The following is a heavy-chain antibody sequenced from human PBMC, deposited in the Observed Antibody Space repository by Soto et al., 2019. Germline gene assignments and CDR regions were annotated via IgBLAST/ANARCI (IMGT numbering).Heavy chain of an antibody. CDR2: ISTSSSTT. CDR3: AREVFDFEEYGYYSDYIDV. Sequence: SMGFSYAASGITSSSYSMKWVRPAAGKGQEWVSYISTSSSTTYYAQSVKGRFTISRNNAMSTLYMQMNSLRAEDTAVYYCAREVFDFEEYGYYSDYIDVWGQGTSVTVSS. J-gene: IGHJ6*03. V-gene: IGHV3-48*04. D-gene: IGHD3-3*01. CDR1: GITSSSYS.